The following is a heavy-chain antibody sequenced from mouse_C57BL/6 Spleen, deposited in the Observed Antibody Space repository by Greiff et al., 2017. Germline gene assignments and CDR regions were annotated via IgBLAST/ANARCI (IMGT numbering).Heavy chain of an antibody. CDR3: TPLTGSY. J-gene: IGHJ3*01. CDR1: GFNIKDDY. Sequence: VHVKQSGAELVRPGASVKLSCTASGFNIKDDYMHWVKQRPEQGLEWIGWIDPENGDTEYASKFQGKATITADTSSNTAYLQLSSLTSEDTAVYYCTPLTGSYWGQGTLVTVSA. V-gene: IGHV14-4*01. CDR2: IDPENGDT. D-gene: IGHD3-2*01.